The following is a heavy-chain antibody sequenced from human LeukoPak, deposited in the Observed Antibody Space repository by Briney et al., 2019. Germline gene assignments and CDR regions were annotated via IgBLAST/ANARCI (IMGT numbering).Heavy chain of an antibody. Sequence: SETLSLTCTVSGGSISSYYWSWIRQPPGKGLEWIGYIYTSGSTNYNPSLKSRVTISVDTSKNQFSLKLSSVTAADTAVYYCARGDGYNYYFDYWGQGTLVTVSS. CDR3: ARGDGYNYYFDY. V-gene: IGHV4-4*09. CDR1: GGSISSYY. CDR2: IYTSGST. J-gene: IGHJ4*02. D-gene: IGHD5-24*01.